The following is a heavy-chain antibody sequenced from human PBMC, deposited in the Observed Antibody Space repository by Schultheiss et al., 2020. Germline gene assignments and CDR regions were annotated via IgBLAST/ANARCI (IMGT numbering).Heavy chain of an antibody. V-gene: IGHV4-34*01. Sequence: SETLSLTCAVYGGSFSGYYWSWIRQPPGKGLEWIGEINHSGSTYYNPSLKSRVTISVDTSKNQFSLKLSSVTAADTAVYYCASLAAAGTSVEALKIDYWGQGTLVTVSS. J-gene: IGHJ4*02. CDR3: ASLAAAGTSVEALKIDY. CDR1: GGSFSGYY. CDR2: INHSGST. D-gene: IGHD6-13*01.